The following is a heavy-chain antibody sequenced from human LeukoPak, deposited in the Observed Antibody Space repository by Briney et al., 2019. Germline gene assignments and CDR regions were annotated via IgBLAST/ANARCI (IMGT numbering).Heavy chain of an antibody. CDR3: ATSPLAAYSGSYYLSY. CDR1: GYTFTSYY. V-gene: IGHV1-46*01. D-gene: IGHD1-26*01. Sequence: ASVKVSCKASGYTFTSYYMHWVRQAPGQGLEWMGIINPSGGSTSYAQKFQGRVTMTRDMSTSTVYMELSSLRSEDTAVYYCATSPLAAYSGSYYLSYWGQGTLVTVSS. J-gene: IGHJ4*02. CDR2: INPSGGST.